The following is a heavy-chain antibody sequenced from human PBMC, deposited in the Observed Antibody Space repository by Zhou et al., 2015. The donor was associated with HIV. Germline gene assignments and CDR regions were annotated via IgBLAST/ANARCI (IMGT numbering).Heavy chain of an antibody. CDR1: GGTFSSYA. CDR3: ARGRQWELPTAGAFDI. CDR2: IIPIFGTA. J-gene: IGHJ3*02. Sequence: QVQLVQSGAEVKKPGSSVKVSCKASGGTFSSYAISWVRQAPGQGLEWMGGIIPIFGTANYAQKFQGRVTITADESTSTAYMELSSLRSEDTAVYYCARGRQWELPTAGAFDIWGQGTMVTVSS. V-gene: IGHV1-69*01. D-gene: IGHD1-26*01.